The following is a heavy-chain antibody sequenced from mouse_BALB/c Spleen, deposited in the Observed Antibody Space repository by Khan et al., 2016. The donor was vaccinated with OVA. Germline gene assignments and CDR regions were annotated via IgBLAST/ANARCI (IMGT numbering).Heavy chain of an antibody. CDR3: ARSDSETVFDY. CDR2: IYPGYFNT. V-gene: IGHV1S56*01. J-gene: IGHJ2*01. D-gene: IGHD1-1*01. CDR1: GYTFTHYY. Sequence: QVQLQQSGPELVKPGTSMRISCMASGYTFTHYYIHWVKQRPGQGLEWIGWIYPGYFNTKYDENFKGKATLTADKSSSTAYMQLSSLTSEDSAVYFCARSDSETVFDYWGQGTTLTVSS.